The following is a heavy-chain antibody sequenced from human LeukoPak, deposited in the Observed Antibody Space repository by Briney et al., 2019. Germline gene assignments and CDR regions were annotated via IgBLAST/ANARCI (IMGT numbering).Heavy chain of an antibody. CDR1: GGTFSSYA. D-gene: IGHD3-22*01. Sequence: SVKVSCKASGGTFSSYAMSWVRQAPGEGREGRGGICANLGKAKYEKKFQGRVTITTHESTSTAYMELSSLRSEDTAVYYCARGMAVLYYYDSSGYPTEPGGYYYMDVWGKGTTVTVSS. CDR2: ICANLGKA. J-gene: IGHJ6*03. CDR3: ARGMAVLYYYDSSGYPTEPGGYYYMDV. V-gene: IGHV1-69*05.